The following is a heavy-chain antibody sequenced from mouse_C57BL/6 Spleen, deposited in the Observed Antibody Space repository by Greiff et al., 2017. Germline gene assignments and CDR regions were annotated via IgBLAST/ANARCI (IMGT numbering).Heavy chain of an antibody. CDR1: GFSLTSYG. CDR3: ARSIPLYDSYAMDY. Sequence: QVQLQQSGPGLVQPSQSLSITCTVSGFSLTSYGVHWVRQSPGEGLEWLGVIWSGGSTVYNAAFISRLSISKDTAKSQVFFKMKSLQADDTAKYYCARSIPLYDSYAMDYGGQGTSVTVSS. V-gene: IGHV2-2*01. D-gene: IGHD2-3*01. J-gene: IGHJ4*01. CDR2: IWSGGST.